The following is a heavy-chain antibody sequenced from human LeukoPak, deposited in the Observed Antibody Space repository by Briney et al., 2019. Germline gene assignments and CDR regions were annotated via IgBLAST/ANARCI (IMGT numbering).Heavy chain of an antibody. CDR3: ARGAAQDYYDSSGYYYFDY. CDR1: GYTFTSYY. V-gene: IGHV1-46*01. CDR2: INPSGGST. D-gene: IGHD3-22*01. Sequence: ASVKVSCKASGYTFTSYYMHWVRQAPGQGLEWMGIINPSGGSTSYAQKFQGRVTMTRDTSTSTVYMELSSLRSEDTDVYYCARGAAQDYYDSSGYYYFDYWGQGTLVTVSS. J-gene: IGHJ4*02.